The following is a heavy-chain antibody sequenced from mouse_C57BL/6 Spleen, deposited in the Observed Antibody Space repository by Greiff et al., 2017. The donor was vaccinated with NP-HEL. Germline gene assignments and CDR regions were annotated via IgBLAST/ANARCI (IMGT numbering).Heavy chain of an antibody. CDR3: ARGEYYDYDGPWFAY. D-gene: IGHD2-4*01. V-gene: IGHV1-69*01. CDR1: GYTFTSYW. J-gene: IGHJ3*01. CDR2: IDPSDSYT. Sequence: QVQLQQPGAELVMPGASVKLSCKASGYTFTSYWMHWVKQRPGQGLEWIGEIDPSDSYTNYNQKFKGKSTLTVDKSSSTAYMQLSSLTSEDSAVYYCARGEYYDYDGPWFAYWGQGTLVTVSA.